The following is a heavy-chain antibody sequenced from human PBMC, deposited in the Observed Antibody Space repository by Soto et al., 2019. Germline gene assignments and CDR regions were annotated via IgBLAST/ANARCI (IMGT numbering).Heavy chain of an antibody. CDR2: IWYDGSTQ. CDR3: ARGSTDSYPGSRIFDF. V-gene: IGHV3-33*01. CDR1: GFTFSRFG. Sequence: GGSLRLSCAASGFTFSRFGMHWVRQAPGKGLEWVAVIWYDGSTQYYGDSVKGRFTISRDNSKNTLYLQMNSLSAEDSAMYYCARGSTDSYPGSRIFDFWGRGTLVTVSS. D-gene: IGHD3-10*01. J-gene: IGHJ4*02.